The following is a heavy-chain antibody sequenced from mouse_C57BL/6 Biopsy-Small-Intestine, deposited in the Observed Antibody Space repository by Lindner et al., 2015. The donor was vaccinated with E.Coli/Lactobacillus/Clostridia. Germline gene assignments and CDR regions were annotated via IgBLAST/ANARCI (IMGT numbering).Heavy chain of an antibody. CDR3: ATGPLYALDY. D-gene: IGHD6-1*01. Sequence: VQLQESGPELVKPGASVKMSCKASGYTFTDYNMHWVKQSHGKSLEWIGYINPNNGGTSYNQKFKGKATLTVNKSSSTAYMELRSLTSEDSAVYYCATGPLYALDYWGQGTSVTVSS. CDR1: GYTFTDYN. V-gene: IGHV1-22*01. J-gene: IGHJ4*01. CDR2: INPNNGGT.